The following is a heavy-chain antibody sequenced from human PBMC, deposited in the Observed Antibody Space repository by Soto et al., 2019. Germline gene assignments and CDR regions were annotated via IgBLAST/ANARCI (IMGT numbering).Heavy chain of an antibody. CDR1: GFTFSSYA. V-gene: IGHV3-21*01. J-gene: IGHJ3*02. D-gene: IGHD6-13*01. CDR2: ISSSSSYI. Sequence: GGSLRLSCAASGFTFSSYAMSWVRQAPGKGLEWVSSISSSSSYIYYADSVKGRFTISRDNAKNTLYLQMNSLRAEDTAVYYCARDAYSSSWYSNDAFAIWGQGTMVTVSS. CDR3: ARDAYSSSWYSNDAFAI.